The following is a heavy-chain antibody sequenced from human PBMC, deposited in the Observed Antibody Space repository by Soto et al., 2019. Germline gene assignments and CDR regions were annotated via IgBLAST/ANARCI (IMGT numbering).Heavy chain of an antibody. D-gene: IGHD4-17*01. CDR3: ARIRSTTVTTGFDY. CDR1: GFSLSNARMG. V-gene: IGHV2-26*01. J-gene: IGHJ4*02. Sequence: QVTLKESGPVLVKPTETLTLTCTVSGFSLSNARMGVSWIRQPTGKALEWLAHIFSNDEKSYSTSLKSRLTISKDTSKSQEVLTMTNMDPVDTATYYCARIRSTTVTTGFDYWGQGTLVTVSS. CDR2: IFSNDEK.